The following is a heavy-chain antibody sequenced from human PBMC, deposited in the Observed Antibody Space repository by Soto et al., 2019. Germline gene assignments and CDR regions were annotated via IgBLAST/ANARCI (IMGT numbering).Heavy chain of an antibody. V-gene: IGHV1-2*04. CDR3: ARDHPPAYCSSTSCYGRNWFDP. D-gene: IGHD2-2*01. CDR2: INPNSGGT. Sequence: ASVKVSCKASGYTFTGYYMHWVRQAPGQGLEWMGWINPNSGGTNYAQKFQGWVTMTRDTSISTAYMELSRLRSDDTAVYYCARDHPPAYCSSTSCYGRNWFDPWGQGTLVTVSS. CDR1: GYTFTGYY. J-gene: IGHJ5*02.